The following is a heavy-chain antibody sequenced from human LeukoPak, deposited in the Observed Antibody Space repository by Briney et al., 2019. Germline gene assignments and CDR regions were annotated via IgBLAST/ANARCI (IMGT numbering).Heavy chain of an antibody. V-gene: IGHV3-74*01. J-gene: IGHJ6*03. D-gene: IGHD3-3*01. Sequence: PGGSLRLSCAASGFTFSSYWMHWVRQAPGKGLVWVSRISSDGSSTSYADSVKGRFTISRDNAKNTLYLQMNSLRAEDTAVYYCARDGVEYYDFWSGYYLFYYYMDVWGKGTTVTVSS. CDR3: ARDGVEYYDFWSGYYLFYYYMDV. CDR1: GFTFSSYW. CDR2: ISSDGSST.